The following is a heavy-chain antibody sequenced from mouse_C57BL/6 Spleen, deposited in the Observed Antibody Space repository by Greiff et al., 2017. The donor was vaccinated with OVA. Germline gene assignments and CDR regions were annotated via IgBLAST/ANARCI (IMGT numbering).Heavy chain of an antibody. Sequence: EVQLVESGGDLVKPGGSLKLSCAASGFTFSSYGMSWVRQTPDKRLEWVATISSGGSYTYYPDSVKGRFTISRDNAKNTLYLQMSSLKSEDTAMYYCARHESGDYDDAMDYWGQGTSVTVSS. D-gene: IGHD2-4*01. V-gene: IGHV5-6*01. CDR2: ISSGGSYT. CDR3: ARHESGDYDDAMDY. J-gene: IGHJ4*01. CDR1: GFTFSSYG.